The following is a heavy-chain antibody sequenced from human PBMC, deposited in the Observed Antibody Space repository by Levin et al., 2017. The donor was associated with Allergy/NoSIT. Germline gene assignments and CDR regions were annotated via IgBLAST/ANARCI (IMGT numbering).Heavy chain of an antibody. Sequence: ASVKVSCKVSGYTLTELSMHWVRQAPGKGLEWMGGFDPEDGETIYAQKFQGRVTMTEDTSTDTAYMELSSLRSEDTAVYYCATALPGPAYDYGDSSLDYWGQGTLVTVSS. V-gene: IGHV1-24*01. CDR1: GYTLTELS. CDR3: ATALPGPAYDYGDSSLDY. D-gene: IGHD4-17*01. CDR2: FDPEDGET. J-gene: IGHJ4*02.